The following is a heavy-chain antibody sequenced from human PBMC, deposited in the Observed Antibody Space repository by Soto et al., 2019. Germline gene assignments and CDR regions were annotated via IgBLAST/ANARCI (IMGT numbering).Heavy chain of an antibody. V-gene: IGHV3-33*08. Sequence: GGALSLSCSVSGSTFRSYDRDWVGHPSPREVQGGAGVGYHGSSTYCDPSLKGRFTISRDNSKNTLYLQLNSMTAEDTAVYYCGRALKGSRGWDWLSSASSGWYWFDPWGQGTLVTVSS. CDR2: VGYHGSST. D-gene: IGHD6-19*01. CDR1: GSTFRSYD. J-gene: IGHJ5*02. CDR3: GRALKGSRGWDWLSSASSGWYWFDP.